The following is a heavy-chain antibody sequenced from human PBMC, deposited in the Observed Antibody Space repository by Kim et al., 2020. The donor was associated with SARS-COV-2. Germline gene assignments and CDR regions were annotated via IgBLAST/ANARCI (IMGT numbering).Heavy chain of an antibody. CDR3: SRRAYSSGCGYFDY. J-gene: IGHJ4*02. D-gene: IGHD6-19*01. CDR1: GFTFSSYW. V-gene: IGHV3-74*01. CDR2: INSDGSTI. Sequence: GGSLRLSCAASGFTFSSYWMHWVRQAPGKGLVWVSRINSDGSTISYADSVKCRFTISRDNARNTLYLQMNSLRAEDTAVYYCSRRAYSSGCGYFDYWGQG.